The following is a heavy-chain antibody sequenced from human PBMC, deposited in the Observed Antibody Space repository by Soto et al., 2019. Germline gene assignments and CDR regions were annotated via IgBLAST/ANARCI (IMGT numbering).Heavy chain of an antibody. J-gene: IGHJ4*02. CDR2: SKSKTDGGTT. CDR3: ATGRGELLY. V-gene: IGHV3-15*07. D-gene: IGHD3-16*01. CDR1: GFTFSYAW. Sequence: EVQLVESGGDLAKPGGSLRLSCAVSGFTFSYAWMNWVRQAPGNGLEWVGRSKSKTDGGTTDYAAPVKGRFTISRDDSRTMVFLQMNSLGTEDTAVYYCATGRGELLYWGQGTRVTVSS.